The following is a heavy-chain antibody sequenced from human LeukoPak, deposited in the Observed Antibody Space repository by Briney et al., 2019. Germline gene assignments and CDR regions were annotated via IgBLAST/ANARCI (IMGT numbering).Heavy chain of an antibody. CDR1: GYNLTNYG. CDR2: ISTYIGNT. J-gene: IGHJ4*02. D-gene: IGHD5/OR15-5a*01. V-gene: IGHV1-18*01. CDR3: ARELKTPVSIYYFDY. Sequence: ASVKVSCKASGYNLTNYGINWVRQAPGQGLEWMGWISTYIGNTVHAQKFQGRLTMTTDTSTSTAYMELRSLGSDDTAVYYCARELKTPVSIYYFDYWGQGTLVTVSS.